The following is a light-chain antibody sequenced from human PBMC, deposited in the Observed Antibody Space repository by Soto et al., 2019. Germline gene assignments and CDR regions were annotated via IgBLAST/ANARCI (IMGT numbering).Light chain of an antibody. J-gene: IGLJ2*01. CDR1: SSDVGAYNY. CDR2: DVN. Sequence: QSALTQPASVSGSPGQSITISCTGTSSDVGAYNYVSWYQQHPGKAPKLVIYDVNIRPSGVSNRFSGSKSGNTASLTISGLQAEDEADYYCTSWTTSTTMKFGGGTKLTVL. CDR3: TSWTTSTTMK. V-gene: IGLV2-14*01.